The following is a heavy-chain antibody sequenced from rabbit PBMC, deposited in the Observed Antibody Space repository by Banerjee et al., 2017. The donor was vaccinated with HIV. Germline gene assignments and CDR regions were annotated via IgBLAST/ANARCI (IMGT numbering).Heavy chain of an antibody. CDR2: IDPVFGST. V-gene: IGHV1S47*01. CDR3: ARSDSFVYILSL. CDR1: GFDFSSYG. D-gene: IGHD6-1*01. J-gene: IGHJ6*01. Sequence: QEQLVESGGGLVQPGGSLKLSCKASGFDFSSYGVSWVRQAPGKGLEWIGYIDPVFGSTYYASWVNGRFTISSHNAQNTLYLQLTSLTTADTATYFCARSDSFVYILSLRGQGTLVTVS.